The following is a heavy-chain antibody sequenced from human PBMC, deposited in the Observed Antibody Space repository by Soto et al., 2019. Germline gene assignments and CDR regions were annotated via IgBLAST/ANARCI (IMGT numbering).Heavy chain of an antibody. CDR1: GFTFSSYG. V-gene: IGHV3-30*18. Sequence: GGSLRLSCAASGFTFSSYGMHWVRQAPGKGLEWVAVISYDGSNKYYADSVKGRFTISRDNSKNTLYLQMNSLRAEDTAVYYCAKDIVPAAQQTNYYYYYRMDVWGQGTTVTVSS. J-gene: IGHJ6*02. CDR2: ISYDGSNK. CDR3: AKDIVPAAQQTNYYYYYRMDV. D-gene: IGHD2-2*01.